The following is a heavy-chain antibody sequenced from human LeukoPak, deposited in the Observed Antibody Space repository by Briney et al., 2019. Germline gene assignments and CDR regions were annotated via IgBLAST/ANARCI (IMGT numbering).Heavy chain of an antibody. V-gene: IGHV4-34*01. J-gene: IGHJ6*03. D-gene: IGHD2-2*03. CDR2: INHSGST. CDR1: GGSFSGYY. CDR3: ARGHGNCSSTSCSGYYYYYYMDV. Sequence: SETLSLTCAVYGGSFSGYYWSWIRQPPGKGLEWIGEINHSGSTNYNPSLKSRVTISVDTSKSQFSLKLSSVTAADTAVYYCARGHGNCSSTSCSGYYYYYYMDVWGKGTTVTVSS.